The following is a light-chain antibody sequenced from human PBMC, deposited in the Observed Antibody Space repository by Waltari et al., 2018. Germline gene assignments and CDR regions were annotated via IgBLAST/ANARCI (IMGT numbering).Light chain of an antibody. CDR3: QQYNRWPPIT. J-gene: IGKJ5*01. V-gene: IGKV3-15*01. CDR1: QSIATN. CDR2: DAS. Sequence: EVVMTQSPDTLSMSPGGRATLSCRASQSIATNLAWYQQRRGQAPRLLIFDASTRATSISGRFSGSGSGTEFTLTISSLQSDDSAVYYCQQYNRWPPITFGQGTRLEIK.